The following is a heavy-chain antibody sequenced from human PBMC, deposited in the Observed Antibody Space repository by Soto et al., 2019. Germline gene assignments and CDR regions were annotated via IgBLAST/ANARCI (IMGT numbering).Heavy chain of an antibody. D-gene: IGHD3-22*01. J-gene: IGHJ6*02. CDR2: IIPIFGTA. CDR1: GGTFSSYA. CDR3: ARDKRNYYDSSAFSGMDV. Sequence: GASVKVSCKASGGTFSSYAISWVRQAPGQGLEWMGGIIPIFGTANYAQKFQGRVTITADESTSTAYMELSSLRSEDTAVYYCARDKRNYYDSSAFSGMDVWGQGTTVTVSS. V-gene: IGHV1-69*13.